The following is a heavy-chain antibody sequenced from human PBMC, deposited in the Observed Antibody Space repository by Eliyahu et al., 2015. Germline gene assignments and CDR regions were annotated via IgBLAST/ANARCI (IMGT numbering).Heavy chain of an antibody. J-gene: IGHJ4*02. V-gene: IGHV3-30*04. CDR3: ARGTGPGSYLIDS. Sequence: QVQLVESGGGVVQPGRSLXLPCVGSGFSFSNXALPWVRQAPGKRLEWVRLTSHDEGNKPYSDXVKGRFTVSRDNSKNSLYLQMNSLRTDDTAVYYCARGTGPGSYLIDSWGQGTLVTVSS. D-gene: IGHD3-10*01. CDR1: GFSFSNXA. CDR2: TSHDEGNK.